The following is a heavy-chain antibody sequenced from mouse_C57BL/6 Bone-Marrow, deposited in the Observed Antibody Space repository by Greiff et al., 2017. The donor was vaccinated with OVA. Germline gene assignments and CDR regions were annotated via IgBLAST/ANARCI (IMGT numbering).Heavy chain of an antibody. Sequence: EVQRVESGAELVRPGASVKLSCTASGFNIKDDYMHWVKQRPEQGLEWIGWIDPENGDTEYASKFQGKATITADTSSNTAYLQLSSLTSEDTAVYYCTSDGHYFWYFDVWGTGTTVTVSS. D-gene: IGHD2-3*01. CDR3: TSDGHYFWYFDV. CDR1: GFNIKDDY. V-gene: IGHV14-4*01. J-gene: IGHJ1*03. CDR2: IDPENGDT.